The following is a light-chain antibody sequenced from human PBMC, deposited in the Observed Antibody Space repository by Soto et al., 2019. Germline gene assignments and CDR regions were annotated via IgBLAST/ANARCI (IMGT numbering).Light chain of an antibody. V-gene: IGLV2-8*01. CDR2: EVS. Sequence: QSALTQPPSASGSPGPAVTIACTGTSSDVGGYNYVSWYQQHPGKAPKLMIYEVSKRPSGVADRFYGSKSGNTASLTVSGLQSEDEADYYCSSYAGSNNLVFGGGTKVTV. CDR3: SSYAGSNNLV. CDR1: SSDVGGYNY. J-gene: IGLJ2*01.